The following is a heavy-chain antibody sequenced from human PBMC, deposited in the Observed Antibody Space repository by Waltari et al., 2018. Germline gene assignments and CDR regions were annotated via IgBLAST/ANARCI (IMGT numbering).Heavy chain of an antibody. CDR3: ARTFNYYFNMDV. J-gene: IGHJ6*03. CDR2: ISDSGTTI. CDR1: GLTLSTYN. Sequence: EVQLVESGGDLVQRGGSLTLSCAASGLTLSTYNMNWVRQAPGKGLGWVSYISDSGTTISYADSVKGRFTVSRDNAKNSLYLQMNSLRAEDTAVYYCARTFNYYFNMDVWGKGTTVTVSS. V-gene: IGHV3-48*04.